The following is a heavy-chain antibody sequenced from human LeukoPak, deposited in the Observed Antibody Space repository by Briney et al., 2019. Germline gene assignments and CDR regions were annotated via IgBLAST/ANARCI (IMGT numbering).Heavy chain of an antibody. Sequence: SETLSLTCTVSGGSISSYYWSWIRQPPGKGLEWIGYIYYSGSTNYNPALKSRVTISVDTSKNQFSLKLSSVTAADTAVYYCASRSLGTVAFDYWGQGTLVTVSS. CDR2: IYYSGST. CDR1: GGSISSYY. D-gene: IGHD6-19*01. J-gene: IGHJ4*02. V-gene: IGHV4-59*01. CDR3: ASRSLGTVAFDY.